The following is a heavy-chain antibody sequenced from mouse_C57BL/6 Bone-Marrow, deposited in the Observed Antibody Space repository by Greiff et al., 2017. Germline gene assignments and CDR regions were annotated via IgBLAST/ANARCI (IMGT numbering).Heavy chain of an antibody. Sequence: QVQLQQSGAELARPGASVKLSCKASGYTFTSYGISWVKQRTGQGLEWIGEIYPRSGNTYYNEKFKGKATLTADKSPSTAYMELRSLTSEDSAVYFCARNYGYQDWFAYWGQGTLVTVSA. CDR3: ARNYGYQDWFAY. J-gene: IGHJ3*01. V-gene: IGHV1-81*01. CDR2: IYPRSGNT. CDR1: GYTFTSYG. D-gene: IGHD2-2*01.